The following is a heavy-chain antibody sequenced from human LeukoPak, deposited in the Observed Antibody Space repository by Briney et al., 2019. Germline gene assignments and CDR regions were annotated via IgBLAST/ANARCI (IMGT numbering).Heavy chain of an antibody. J-gene: IGHJ3*02. CDR2: IYYSGST. CDR1: GGSISSYY. V-gene: IGHV4-59*01. Sequence: SETLSLTCTVSGGSISSYYWSWIRQPPGKGLEWIGYIYYSGSTNYNPSLKSRVTISADTSKNQFSLKLSSVTAADTAVYYCARSASRGGPRAFDIWGQGTMVTVSS. CDR3: ARSASRGGPRAFDI. D-gene: IGHD3-10*01.